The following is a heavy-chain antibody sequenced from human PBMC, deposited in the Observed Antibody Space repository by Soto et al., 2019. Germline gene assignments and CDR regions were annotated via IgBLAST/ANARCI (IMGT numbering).Heavy chain of an antibody. CDR3: ARKTYYYDSSGYYDYRTNWFDP. CDR2: IYYSGST. J-gene: IGHJ5*02. V-gene: IGHV4-39*01. CDR1: GGSISSSSYY. Sequence: SETLSLTCTVSGGSISSSSYYWGWIRQPPGKGLEWIGSIYYSGSTYYNPSLKSRVTISVDTSKNQFSLKLSSVTAADTAVYYCARKTYYYDSSGYYDYRTNWFDPWGQGTLVTVSS. D-gene: IGHD3-22*01.